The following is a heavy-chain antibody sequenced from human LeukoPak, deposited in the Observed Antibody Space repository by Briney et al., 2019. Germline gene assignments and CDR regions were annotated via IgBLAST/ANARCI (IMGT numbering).Heavy chain of an antibody. D-gene: IGHD7-27*01. V-gene: IGHV3-21*01. J-gene: IGHJ4*02. CDR3: ARDLAWGGY. Sequence: NPGGSLRLSCVASGFTFSIYTMSWVRQAPGKGLEWVSSITSSSSSMCSVDSVKGRLTISRDNAKNSLYLQMNSLRAEDTAVYYCARDLAWGGYWGQGTLVTVSS. CDR2: ITSSSSSM. CDR1: GFTFSIYT.